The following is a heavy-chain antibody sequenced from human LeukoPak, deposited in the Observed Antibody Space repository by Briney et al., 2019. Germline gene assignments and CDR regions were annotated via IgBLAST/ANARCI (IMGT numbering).Heavy chain of an antibody. J-gene: IGHJ4*02. V-gene: IGHV3-74*01. Sequence: GSLRLSCAASGFTFSSYWMHWVRPAPGKGLVWVSRINSDGGSTGYADSVKGRFTISKDNAKNTLYLQMNSLRAEDTAVYYCASKNGSYWGQGTLVTVSS. CDR3: ASKNGSY. CDR2: INSDGGST. CDR1: GFTFSSYW. D-gene: IGHD1-26*01.